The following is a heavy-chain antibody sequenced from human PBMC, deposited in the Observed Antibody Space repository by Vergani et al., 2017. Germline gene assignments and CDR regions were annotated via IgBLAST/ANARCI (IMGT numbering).Heavy chain of an antibody. Sequence: QVQLVQSGAEVKKPGASVKVSCKASGYTFTSYYMHWVRQAPGQGLEWMGIINPSGGSTSYAQKFQGRVTMTRDTSTSTVYMELSSLRSEDTAVYYCARERETYYDFWSGYWNWFDPWGQGTLVTVSS. J-gene: IGHJ5*02. CDR2: INPSGGST. D-gene: IGHD3-3*01. CDR3: ARERETYYDFWSGYWNWFDP. V-gene: IGHV1-46*01. CDR1: GYTFTSYY.